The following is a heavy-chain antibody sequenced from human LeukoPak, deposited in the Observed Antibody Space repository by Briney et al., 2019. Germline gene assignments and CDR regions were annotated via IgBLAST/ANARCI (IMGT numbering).Heavy chain of an antibody. J-gene: IGHJ5*02. Sequence: PGGSLRLSCAAFGLTFNKYWMSWVRQAPGKGLEWVANIKQDGSEKYYVDSVKGRFTISRDNAKNSLYLQMNSLRAEDTAVYYCARSQPRDSGTYLFDWFDPWGQGTLVTVSS. CDR1: GLTFNKYW. CDR3: ARSQPRDSGTYLFDWFDP. CDR2: IKQDGSEK. V-gene: IGHV3-7*01. D-gene: IGHD3-10*01.